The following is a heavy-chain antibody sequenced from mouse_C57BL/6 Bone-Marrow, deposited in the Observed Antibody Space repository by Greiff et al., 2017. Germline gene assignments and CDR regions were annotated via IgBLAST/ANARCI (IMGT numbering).Heavy chain of an antibody. CDR1: GFSFTSYG. CDR3: AKNKIYDGYYAMDY. V-gene: IGHV2-5*01. J-gene: IGHJ4*01. CDR2: IWRGGST. D-gene: IGHD2-3*01. Sequence: VKLVESGPGLVQPSQSLSITCTVSGFSFTSYGVHWVRQSPGKGLEWLGVIWRGGSTDYNAAFMSRLSITKDNSKSQVFFKMNSLQADDTAIYYCAKNKIYDGYYAMDYWGQGTSVTVSS.